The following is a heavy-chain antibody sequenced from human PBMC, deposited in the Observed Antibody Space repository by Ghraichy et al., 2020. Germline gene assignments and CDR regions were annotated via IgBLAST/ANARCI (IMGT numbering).Heavy chain of an antibody. D-gene: IGHD6-19*01. J-gene: IGHJ5*02. Sequence: SETLSLTCTVSGGSIRTYYWSWIRQPPGKGLEFIGYIHYSGSSNYNPSLNSRVTLSLDTSKNKFSLTLTSVTAADTAVYYCATLTIAVPGTGDWFDPWGQGTLVTVSS. CDR1: GGSIRTYY. CDR2: IHYSGSS. V-gene: IGHV4-59*08. CDR3: ATLTIAVPGTGDWFDP.